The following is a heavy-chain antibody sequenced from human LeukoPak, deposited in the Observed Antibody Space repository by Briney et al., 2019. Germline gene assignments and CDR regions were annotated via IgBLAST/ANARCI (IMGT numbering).Heavy chain of an antibody. V-gene: IGHV3-48*02. CDR1: GFTFSSYS. J-gene: IGHJ4*02. CDR2: ISSSSSTI. CDR3: ARGRAGDFDY. Sequence: GGSLRLSCAASGFTFSSYSMNWVHQAPGKGLEWVSYISSSSSTIYYADSVKGRFTISRDNAKNSLYLQMNSLRDEDTSVYYCARGRAGDFDYWGQGTLVTVSS. D-gene: IGHD6-13*01.